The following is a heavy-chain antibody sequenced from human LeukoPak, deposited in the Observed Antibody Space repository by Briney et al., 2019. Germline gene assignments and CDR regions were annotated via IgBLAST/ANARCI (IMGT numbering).Heavy chain of an antibody. CDR3: ASVLRFLEWLN. CDR1: GFTFSSYW. V-gene: IGHV3-7*01. D-gene: IGHD3-3*01. Sequence: GGSLRLSCAPSGFTFSSYWMSWVRQAPGKGLEWVANIKQDGSEKYYVDSVKGRFTISRDNGKNSLYLQMNSLRAEDTAVYYCASVLRFLEWLNWGQGTMVTVSS. CDR2: IKQDGSEK. J-gene: IGHJ3*01.